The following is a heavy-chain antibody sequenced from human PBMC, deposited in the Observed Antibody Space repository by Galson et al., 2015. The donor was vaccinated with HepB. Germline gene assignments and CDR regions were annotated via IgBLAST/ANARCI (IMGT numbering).Heavy chain of an antibody. Sequence: CKASGGTFSSYAISWVRQAPGQGLEWMGGIIPIFGTANYAQKFQGRVTITADKSTSTAYMELSSLRSEDTAVYYCAGVGHGYSGYERYYYYGMDVWGQGTTVTVSS. CDR3: AGVGHGYSGYERYYYYGMDV. D-gene: IGHD5-12*01. J-gene: IGHJ6*02. V-gene: IGHV1-69*06. CDR2: IIPIFGTA. CDR1: GGTFSSYA.